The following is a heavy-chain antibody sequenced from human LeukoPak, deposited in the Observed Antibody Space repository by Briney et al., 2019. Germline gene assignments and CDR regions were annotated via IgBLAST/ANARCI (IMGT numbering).Heavy chain of an antibody. Sequence: ASVKVSCKASGYTFTGYYMHWVRQAPGQGLEWMGRIKPNSGGTSYAQRFQGRVTLTRDTSITTAYMELTSLRPDDTVVYYCARDRGSGDVFDYWGQGTLVTVSS. CDR2: IKPNSGGT. V-gene: IGHV1-2*05. CDR3: ARDRGSGDVFDY. CDR1: GYTFTGYY. J-gene: IGHJ4*02. D-gene: IGHD3-10*01.